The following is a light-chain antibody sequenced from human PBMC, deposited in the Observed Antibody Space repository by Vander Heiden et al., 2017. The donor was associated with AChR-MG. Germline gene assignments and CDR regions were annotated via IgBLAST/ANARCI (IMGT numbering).Light chain of an antibody. Sequence: EIVLTQSPATLSLSPGERATLSCRASQSVSSYLAWYQQKPGQAPRLRIYDASNRATGIPARFSGSGYGTDFTLTISSRDPEDFAVYYCQHRSNWPQVTFGGRTKVEIK. CDR1: QSVSSY. V-gene: IGKV3-11*01. CDR2: DAS. J-gene: IGKJ4*01. CDR3: QHRSNWPQVT.